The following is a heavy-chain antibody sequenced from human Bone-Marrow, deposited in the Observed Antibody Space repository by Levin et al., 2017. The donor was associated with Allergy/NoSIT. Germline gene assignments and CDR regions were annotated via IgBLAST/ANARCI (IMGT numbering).Heavy chain of an antibody. D-gene: IGHD3-10*01. J-gene: IGHJ5*02. V-gene: IGHV2-5*02. CDR2: IYWDDDK. CDR3: AQIITMVQGVIKGCGGWFDP. Sequence: SGPTLVKPTQTLTLTCTFSGFSLSTSGVGVGWIRQPPGKALEWLALIYWDDDKRYSPSLKSRLTITKDTSKNQVVLTMTNMDPVDTATYYCAQIITMVQGVIKGCGGWFDPWGQGTLVTVSS. CDR1: GFSLSTSGVG.